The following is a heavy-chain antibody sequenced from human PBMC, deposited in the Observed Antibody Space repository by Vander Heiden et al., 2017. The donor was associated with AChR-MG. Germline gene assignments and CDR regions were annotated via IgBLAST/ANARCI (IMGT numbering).Heavy chain of an antibody. CDR3: ARHGWNDYGGVGDF. Sequence: QVQLVESGGGLVKPGGSLRLSCAASGFTSSDHYMRWIRPPPGKGLGWVSYISGSGSNIYYADSVKGRFTTSRDSAKTSLYLQMDSLRAEDTAVYYCARHGWNDYGGVGDFWGQGTLVTVSS. D-gene: IGHD4-17*01. CDR1: GFTSSDHY. J-gene: IGHJ4*02. V-gene: IGHV3-11*01. CDR2: ISGSGSNI.